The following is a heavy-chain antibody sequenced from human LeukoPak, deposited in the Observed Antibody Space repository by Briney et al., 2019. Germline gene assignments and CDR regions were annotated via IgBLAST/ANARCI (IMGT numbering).Heavy chain of an antibody. D-gene: IGHD6-13*01. Sequence: SETLSLTCPVSAGSLSSDYWSWFRQPAGKGLEWIGRIYTSGSTNYNPSLKSRVTMSVDTSKNQFSLKLSSVTTADTAVYYCARGQQAYYYYGMDGWGQGTTVTVSS. CDR3: ARGQQAYYYYGMDG. CDR1: AGSLSSDY. V-gene: IGHV4-4*07. J-gene: IGHJ6*02. CDR2: IYTSGST.